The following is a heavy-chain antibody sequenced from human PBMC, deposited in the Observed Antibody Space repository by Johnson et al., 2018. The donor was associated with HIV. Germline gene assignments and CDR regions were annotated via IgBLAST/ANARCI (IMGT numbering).Heavy chain of an antibody. CDR3: VRDQGSGWPTNAFDI. D-gene: IGHD6-19*01. CDR2: ISYDGSNK. J-gene: IGHJ3*02. CDR1: GFIFSSYA. V-gene: IGHV3-30-3*01. Sequence: VQLVESGGGLVQPGGSLRLSCAASGFIFSSYAMHWVRQAPGKGLEWVGLISYDGSNKYYADSVKGRFIISRDNSKKTLDLQTNSLRAEDTAVYYCVRDQGSGWPTNAFDIWGQGTRVTVSS.